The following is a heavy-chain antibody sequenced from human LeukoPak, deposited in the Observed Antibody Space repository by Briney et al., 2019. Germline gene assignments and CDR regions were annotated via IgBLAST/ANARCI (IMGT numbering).Heavy chain of an antibody. CDR2: IDPSGGST. Sequence: ASVKVSCKASGYTFTSYYMDWVRQAPGQGLEWMGIIDPSGGSTSYAQKFQGRVTMARDTSTSTVYMELSSLRSEDTAVYYCARGSRYYDSSGYYRFDYWGQGTLVTVSS. D-gene: IGHD3-22*01. CDR3: ARGSRYYDSSGYYRFDY. V-gene: IGHV1-46*01. CDR1: GYTFTSYY. J-gene: IGHJ4*02.